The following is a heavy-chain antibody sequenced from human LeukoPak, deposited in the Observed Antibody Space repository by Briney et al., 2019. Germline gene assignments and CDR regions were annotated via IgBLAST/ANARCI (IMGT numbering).Heavy chain of an antibody. D-gene: IGHD6-13*01. CDR2: IIPIFGTA. V-gene: IGHV1-69*13. CDR1: GGTFSSYA. Sequence: ASVKVSCKASGGTFSSYAISWVRQAPGQGLEWMGGIIPIFGTANYAQKFQGRVTITADESTSTAYMELSSLRSEDTAVYYCAQDPSIAAAENWFDPWGQGTLVTVSS. CDR3: AQDPSIAAAENWFDP. J-gene: IGHJ5*02.